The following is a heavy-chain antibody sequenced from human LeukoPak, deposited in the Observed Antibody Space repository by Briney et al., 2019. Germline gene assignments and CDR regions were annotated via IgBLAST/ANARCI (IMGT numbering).Heavy chain of an antibody. CDR3: ARYGEAGITIFGVVKPIENWFDP. Sequence: ETLSLTCTVSGGSISSYYWSWIRQPPGKGLEWIGYIYYSGSTNYNTSLKSRGNISVEKSKNQFSLKLSSVTAADTAVYYCARYGEAGITIFGVVKPIENWFDPWGQGTLVTVSS. CDR2: IYYSGST. J-gene: IGHJ5*02. CDR1: GGSISSYY. V-gene: IGHV4-59*01. D-gene: IGHD3-3*01.